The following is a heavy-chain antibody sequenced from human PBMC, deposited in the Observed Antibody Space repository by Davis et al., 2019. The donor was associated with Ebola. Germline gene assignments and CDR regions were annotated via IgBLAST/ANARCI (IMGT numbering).Heavy chain of an antibody. CDR1: GYTLTRHY. V-gene: IGHV1-46*01. J-gene: IGHJ6*02. Sequence: SVKVSCKASGYTLTRHYMHCVRQAPRQGLEWMGIINPSGGSTSYAQKFQGRVTMTRDTSTSTVYMELSSLRSEDTAVYYCAREGAYDYGDYALGMDVWGQGTTVTVSS. CDR3: AREGAYDYGDYALGMDV. D-gene: IGHD4-17*01. CDR2: INPSGGST.